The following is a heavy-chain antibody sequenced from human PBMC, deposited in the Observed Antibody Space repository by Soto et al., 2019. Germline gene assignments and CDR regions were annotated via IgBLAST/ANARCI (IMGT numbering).Heavy chain of an antibody. J-gene: IGHJ4*02. CDR2: IYYSGST. V-gene: IGHV4-59*11. CDR1: GGSISSHY. D-gene: IGHD3-22*01. CDR3: AGAYDSSIPFDQ. Sequence: SETLSLTCTVSGGSISSHYWSWIRQPPGKGLEWIGYIYYSGSTKYKPSLKSRVTISVDTPKNQVSLKLSSVTAADTAVYYCAGAYDSSIPFDQWGQRILVTVSS.